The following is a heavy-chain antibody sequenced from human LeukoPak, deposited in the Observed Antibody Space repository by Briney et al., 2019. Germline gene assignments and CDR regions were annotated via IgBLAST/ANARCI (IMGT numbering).Heavy chain of an antibody. CDR2: VYADGAT. CDR3: AREDGSGSSFDY. CDR1: GFIVNTNY. J-gene: IGHJ4*02. V-gene: IGHV3-53*01. D-gene: IGHD3-10*01. Sequence: GGSLRLSCAASGFIVNTNYMNWVRQAPGKGLEWVSVVYADGATYYADSVKGRFTVSRDNSKNTLYLQMNNLRAEDTAVYYCAREDGSGSSFDYWGQGTLVTVSS.